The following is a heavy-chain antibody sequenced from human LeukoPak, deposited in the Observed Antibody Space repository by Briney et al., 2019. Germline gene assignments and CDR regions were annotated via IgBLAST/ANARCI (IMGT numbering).Heavy chain of an antibody. V-gene: IGHV3-30-3*01. CDR1: GFTFSSYA. D-gene: IGHD2-2*01. CDR2: ISYYGSNK. Sequence: GGSLRLSCAASGFTFSSYAMHWVRQAPGKGLEWVAVISYYGSNKYYADSVKGRFTISRDNSKNTLYLQMNSLRAEDTAVYYCARPYCSSTSCPNWFDPWGQGTLVTVSS. CDR3: ARPYCSSTSCPNWFDP. J-gene: IGHJ5*02.